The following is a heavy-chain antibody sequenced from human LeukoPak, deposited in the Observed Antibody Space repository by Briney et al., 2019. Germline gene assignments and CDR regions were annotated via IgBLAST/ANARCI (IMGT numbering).Heavy chain of an antibody. CDR2: ISYDGSNK. J-gene: IGHJ4*02. V-gene: IGHV3-30*03. CDR1: GFTFSSYG. D-gene: IGHD3-22*01. Sequence: GRSLRLSCATSGFTFSSYGMHWVRQAPGKGLEWVAVISYDGSNKYYADSVKGRFTISRDNSKNTLYLQMNSLRGEDTAVYYCARLADYNSSGYFDYWGQGTLVTVSS. CDR3: ARLADYNSSGYFDY.